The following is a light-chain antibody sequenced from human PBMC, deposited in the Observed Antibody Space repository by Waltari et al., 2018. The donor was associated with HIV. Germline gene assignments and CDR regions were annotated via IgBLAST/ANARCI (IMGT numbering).Light chain of an antibody. CDR2: KGS. CDR1: QSISTW. CDR3: QQYDSYSYT. J-gene: IGKJ2*01. V-gene: IGKV1-5*03. Sequence: DIQMTQSPSTLSASVGDRVNITCRASQSISTWLAWYQQKPGRAPKLLIYKGSSLESGVPSRFSGSGSGTEFTLTISSLQPDDVATYYCQQYDSYSYTFGLGTKLEI.